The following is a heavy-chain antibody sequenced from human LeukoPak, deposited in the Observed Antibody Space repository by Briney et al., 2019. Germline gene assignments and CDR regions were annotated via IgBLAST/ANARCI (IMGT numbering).Heavy chain of an antibody. CDR2: IDPSGGST. Sequence: ASVKVSCKASGYTFTRYYMHWVRQAPGQGLEWMGTIDPSGGSTSYAQNFQGGVTMTRDATTNTVYLELSSLRSEDTAVYYCARDFGEMPNYWGQGTLVTVSS. V-gene: IGHV1-46*01. CDR3: ARDFGEMPNY. D-gene: IGHD5-24*01. J-gene: IGHJ4*02. CDR1: GYTFTRYY.